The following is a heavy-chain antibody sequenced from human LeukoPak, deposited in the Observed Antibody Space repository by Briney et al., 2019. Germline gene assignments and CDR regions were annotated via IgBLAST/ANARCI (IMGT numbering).Heavy chain of an antibody. CDR1: GFTFSSYA. V-gene: IGHV3-23*01. Sequence: PGGSLRLSCAASGFTFSSYAMSWVRQAPGKRLEWVASITDTGDATGYPESVRGRFTISRDNSQGSVWLQMNSLRAEDTAIYYCAKSDCGSDGCKLYNYWAQGTQVTVSS. CDR2: ITDTGDAT. D-gene: IGHD2-21*01. CDR3: AKSDCGSDGCKLYNY. J-gene: IGHJ4*02.